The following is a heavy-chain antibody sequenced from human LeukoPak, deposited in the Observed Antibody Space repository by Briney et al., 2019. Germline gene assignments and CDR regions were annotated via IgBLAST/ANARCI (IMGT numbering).Heavy chain of an antibody. Sequence: PSETLSLTCTVSGGSISSGGYYWSWIRQPPGKGLEWIGYIYHSGSTYYNPSLKSRVTISVDRSKNQFSLKLSSVTAADAAVYYCARVSWFGEFGDYWGQGTLVTVSS. V-gene: IGHV4-30-2*01. D-gene: IGHD3-10*01. J-gene: IGHJ4*02. CDR2: IYHSGST. CDR1: GGSISSGGYY. CDR3: ARVSWFGEFGDY.